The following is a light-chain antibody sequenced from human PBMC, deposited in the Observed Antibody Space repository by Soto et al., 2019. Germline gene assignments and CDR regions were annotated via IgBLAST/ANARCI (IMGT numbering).Light chain of an antibody. J-gene: IGLJ2*01. CDR1: SGSIATNS. CDR3: QSYDGSNPDVV. V-gene: IGLV6-57*02. Sequence: NFMLTQPHSVSESPGQTVTISCTGSSGSIATNSVQWYHQRPGSAPTTVIYEDTQRPSGVPERFSGSIDSSSNSASLTISGLKTEDEADYYCQSYDGSNPDVVFGGGTKLTVL. CDR2: EDT.